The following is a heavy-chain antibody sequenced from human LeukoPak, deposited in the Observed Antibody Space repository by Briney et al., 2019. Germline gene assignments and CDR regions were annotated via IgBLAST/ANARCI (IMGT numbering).Heavy chain of an antibody. J-gene: IGHJ6*02. CDR1: GGSFSGYY. V-gene: IGHV4-34*01. CDR2: INHSGST. CDR3: ARGDIIVVVPAALGLYYYYAMDV. D-gene: IGHD2-2*01. Sequence: PSETLSLTCAVYGGSFSGYYWSWIRQPPGKGLEWIGEINHSGSTNYNPSLKSRVTISVDTSKNQFSLKLSSVTAADTAVYYCARGDIIVVVPAALGLYYYYAMDVWGHGTTVTVSS.